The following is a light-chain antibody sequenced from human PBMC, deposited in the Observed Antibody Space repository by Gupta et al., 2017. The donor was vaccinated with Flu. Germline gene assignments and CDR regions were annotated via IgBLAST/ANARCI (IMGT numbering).Light chain of an antibody. J-gene: IGLJ1*01. V-gene: IGLV2-14*03. CDR2: DVS. CDR1: SGDVGGYDY. CDR3: SSETSTSTFYV. Sequence: TSSVTCTSGDVGGYDYVSWYQKHPVKSPKLIIFDVSNRPAGVAIRFSGSKSGNTAALTISGLQAEDETDYYCSSETSTSTFYVFGSGTKCTVL.